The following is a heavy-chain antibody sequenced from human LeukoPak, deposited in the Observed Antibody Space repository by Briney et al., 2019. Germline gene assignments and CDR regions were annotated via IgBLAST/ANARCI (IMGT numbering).Heavy chain of an antibody. CDR3: ARGDRQQLVHRFDY. CDR2: IYYSGST. CDR1: GGSIGSSSYY. J-gene: IGHJ4*02. Sequence: SETLSLTCTVSGGSIGSSSYYWGWIRQPPGKGLEWIGSIYYSGSTYYNPSLKSRVTISVDTSKNQFSLKLSPVTAADTAVYYCARGDRQQLVHRFDYWGQGTLVTVSS. D-gene: IGHD6-13*01. V-gene: IGHV4-39*07.